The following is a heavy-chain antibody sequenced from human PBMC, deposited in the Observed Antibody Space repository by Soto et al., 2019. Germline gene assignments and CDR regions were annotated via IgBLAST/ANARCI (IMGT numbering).Heavy chain of an antibody. Sequence: QVQLVESGGGVVQPGRSLRLSCAASGFTFSSYGMHWVRQAPGKGLEWVAVIWYDGSNKYYADSVKGRFTISRDNSKNTLYLQMNSLRAEDTAVYYCARDVDYGDYGGLGYWGQRTLVTVSS. CDR1: GFTFSSYG. CDR3: ARDVDYGDYGGLGY. J-gene: IGHJ4*02. V-gene: IGHV3-33*01. D-gene: IGHD4-17*01. CDR2: IWYDGSNK.